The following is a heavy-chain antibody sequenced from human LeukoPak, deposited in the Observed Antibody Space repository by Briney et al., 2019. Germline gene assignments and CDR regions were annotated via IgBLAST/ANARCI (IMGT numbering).Heavy chain of an antibody. CDR1: GFTFSNYA. J-gene: IGHJ4*02. CDR2: ISTTGGST. Sequence: PGGSLRLSCAASGFTFSNYAMSWVRQAPGKGLEWVSVISTTGGSTDNADSVKGRFTISRDNSKSTLYLQMNSLRAEDTAVYYCAKKDCSTTSRYKAFDSWGQGTLVTVSS. CDR3: AKKDCSTTSRYKAFDS. V-gene: IGHV3-23*01. D-gene: IGHD2-2*02.